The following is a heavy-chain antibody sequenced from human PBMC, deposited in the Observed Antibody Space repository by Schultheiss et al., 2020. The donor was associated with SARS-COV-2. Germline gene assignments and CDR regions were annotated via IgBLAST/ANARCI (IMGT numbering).Heavy chain of an antibody. J-gene: IGHJ4*02. CDR1: GGTFSSYA. CDR2: MNPNSGNT. D-gene: IGHD4-23*01. Sequence: ASVKVSCKASGGTFSSYAISWVRQATGQGLEWMGWMNPNSGNTGYAQKFQGRVTITADKSTSTAYMELSSLRSEDTAVYYCARASYGVNSEVGDYWGQGTLVTVSS. CDR3: ARASYGVNSEVGDY. V-gene: IGHV1-8*03.